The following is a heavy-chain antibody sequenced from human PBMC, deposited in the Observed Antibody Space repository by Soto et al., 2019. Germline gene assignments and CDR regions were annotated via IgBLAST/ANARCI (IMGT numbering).Heavy chain of an antibody. J-gene: IGHJ5*02. D-gene: IGHD2-8*01. V-gene: IGHV3-30*18. Sequence: QVQLVESGGGVVQPGRSLRLSCAASGFTFSTYGMHWVRQAPGKGLEWVAVISYDGNNKYYADSVKGRFTISRDDSKNTVYLERNRLRNEDTAAYSCAKDARSWTSGGCLHNWVDHWGQGTLVTGSS. CDR1: GFTFSTYG. CDR3: AKDARSWTSGGCLHNWVDH. CDR2: ISYDGNNK.